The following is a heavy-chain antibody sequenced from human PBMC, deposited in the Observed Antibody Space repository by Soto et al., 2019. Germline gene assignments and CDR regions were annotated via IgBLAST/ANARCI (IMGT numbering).Heavy chain of an antibody. Sequence: QVQLAQSGAEVKKPGASVKVSCKASGYTFTSYFMHWVRQAPGQGLEWMGIFNPNGGGTSYAQQFQGRATITRETSTSTVYMGLSSLKCAGTAVYYCVVTGYCGSFGGYWGQGTLVTVSS. CDR1: GYTFTSYF. CDR3: VVTGYCGSFGGY. V-gene: IGHV1-46*01. D-gene: IGHD5-12*01. J-gene: IGHJ4*02. CDR2: FNPNGGGT.